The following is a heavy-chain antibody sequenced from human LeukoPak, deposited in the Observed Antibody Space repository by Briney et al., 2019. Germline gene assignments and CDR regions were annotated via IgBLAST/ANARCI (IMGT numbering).Heavy chain of an antibody. Sequence: SVKVSCKSSGYTFTGYYIHWVRQAPAQGLEWMGGIIPIFGTANYAQKFQGRVTITADKSTSTAYMELSSLRSEDTAVYYCARSSIIAAAGPYYFDYWGQGTLVTVSS. CDR1: GYTFTGYY. D-gene: IGHD6-13*01. V-gene: IGHV1-69*06. CDR3: ARSSIIAAAGPYYFDY. J-gene: IGHJ4*02. CDR2: IIPIFGTA.